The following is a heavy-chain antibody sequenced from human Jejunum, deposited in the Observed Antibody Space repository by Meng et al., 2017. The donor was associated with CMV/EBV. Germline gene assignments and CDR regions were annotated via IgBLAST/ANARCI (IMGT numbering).Heavy chain of an antibody. Sequence: CKTSGYTFTGYYMHWVRQAPGQGLEWVGWINPNGGGTNYAQKFQGRVNMTRDTSISTAYMELSRLRSDDTAIYYCATLYSGYSKGVYWGQGTLVTVSS. J-gene: IGHJ4*02. CDR2: INPNGGGT. CDR3: ATLYSGYSKGVY. D-gene: IGHD5-12*01. CDR1: GYTFTGYY. V-gene: IGHV1-2*02.